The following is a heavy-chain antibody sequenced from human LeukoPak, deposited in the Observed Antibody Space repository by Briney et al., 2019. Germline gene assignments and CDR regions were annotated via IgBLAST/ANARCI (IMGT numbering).Heavy chain of an antibody. Sequence: GGSLRLSCAASGFTFSSYDMHWVRQATGKGLKWVSAIGTAGDTYYPGSVKGRFTISRENAKNSLYLQMNSLRAGDTAVYYCAREMSSSGGSWFDPWGQGTLVTVSS. CDR2: IGTAGDT. J-gene: IGHJ5*02. D-gene: IGHD6-6*01. CDR3: AREMSSSGGSWFDP. CDR1: GFTFSSYD. V-gene: IGHV3-13*01.